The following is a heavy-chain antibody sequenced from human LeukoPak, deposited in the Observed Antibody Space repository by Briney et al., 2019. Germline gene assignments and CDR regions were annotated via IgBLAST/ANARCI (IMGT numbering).Heavy chain of an antibody. CDR2: ISYSGST. Sequence: SETLSLTCTVSDGSISSHYWSWIRQPPGKGLEWIGYISYSGSTNYNPSLKSRVTISVDTSKNQFSLRLRSVTAADTAVYYCARGKEGDYDSSGYYSYWGQGTLVTVSS. CDR3: ARGKEGDYDSSGYYSY. D-gene: IGHD3-22*01. J-gene: IGHJ4*02. CDR1: DGSISSHY. V-gene: IGHV4-59*11.